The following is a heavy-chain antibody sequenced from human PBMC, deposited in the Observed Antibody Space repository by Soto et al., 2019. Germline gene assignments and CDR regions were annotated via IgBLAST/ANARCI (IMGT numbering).Heavy chain of an antibody. Sequence: GGSLRLSCAASGFTFISYAMSWVRQAPGKGLEWVSAISGSGGSTYYADSVKGRFTISRDNSKNTLYLQINSLRAEDTAGYYCAKARSRISPPSPFNYWGQGTLVTVSS. CDR3: AKARSRISPPSPFNY. CDR2: ISGSGGST. CDR1: GFTFISYA. V-gene: IGHV3-23*01. J-gene: IGHJ4*02. D-gene: IGHD2-15*01.